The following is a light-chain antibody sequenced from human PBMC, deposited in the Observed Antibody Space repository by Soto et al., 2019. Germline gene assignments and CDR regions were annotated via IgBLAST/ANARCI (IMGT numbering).Light chain of an antibody. CDR1: QSVSSY. CDR3: QQRTNWPRSFT. J-gene: IGKJ3*01. CDR2: DTS. Sequence: EIVLTQSPATLSLSPGERATLSCRASQSVSSYLAWYQQKPGQAPRLLIYDTSKRATGIPARFSGSGSGTDFALTISSLEPEDFAVYYCQQRTNWPRSFTFGPGTKVDIK. V-gene: IGKV3-11*01.